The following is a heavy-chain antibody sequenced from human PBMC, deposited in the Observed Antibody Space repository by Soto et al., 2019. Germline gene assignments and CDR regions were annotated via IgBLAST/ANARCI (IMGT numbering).Heavy chain of an antibody. J-gene: IGHJ6*02. V-gene: IGHV4-34*01. CDR3: ARGYYYYGMDV. Sequence: SETLSLTCAVYGGSFSGYYWSWIRQPPGKGLEWIGEINHSGSTNYNPSLKSRVTISVDTSKNQFSLKLSSVTAADTAVYYCARGYYYYGMDVWGQGTTITVSS. CDR1: GGSFSGYY. CDR2: INHSGST.